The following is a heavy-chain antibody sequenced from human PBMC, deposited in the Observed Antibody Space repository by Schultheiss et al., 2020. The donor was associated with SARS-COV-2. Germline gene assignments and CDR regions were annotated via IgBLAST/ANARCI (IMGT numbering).Heavy chain of an antibody. J-gene: IGHJ4*02. Sequence: SQTLSLTCAVYGGSFSGYYWSWIRQPPGKGLEWIGEINHSGSTYYNPSLKSRVTISVDTSKNQFSLKLSSVTAADTAVYYCAAGSIQLSFNYWGQGTLVTVTS. CDR3: AAGSIQLSFNY. V-gene: IGHV4-34*01. CDR2: INHSGST. CDR1: GGSFSGYY. D-gene: IGHD5-18*01.